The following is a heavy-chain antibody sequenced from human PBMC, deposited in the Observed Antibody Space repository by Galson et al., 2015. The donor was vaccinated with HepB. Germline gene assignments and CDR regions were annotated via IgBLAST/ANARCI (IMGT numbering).Heavy chain of an antibody. CDR2: ISGSGGST. Sequence: SLRLSCAASGFTFGSYAMSWVRQAPGKGLEWVSAISGSGGSTYYADSVKGRFTISRDNSKNTLYLQMNSLRAEDTAVYYCAKSGGTGDVGYYYYCGMAVWAKGPPSPPP. CDR1: GFTFGSYA. J-gene: IGHJ6*02. D-gene: IGHD7-27*01. V-gene: IGHV3-23*01. CDR3: AKSGGTGDVGYYYYCGMAV.